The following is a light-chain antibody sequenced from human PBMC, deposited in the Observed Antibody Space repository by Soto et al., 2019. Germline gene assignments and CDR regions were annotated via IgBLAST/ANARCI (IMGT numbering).Light chain of an antibody. CDR2: QAS. Sequence: DIQMSQSPSTLSASVCDRFTISCRASQNLSTELSWNQHKTGKAPKLLIYQASSLENGVPSRFSGSGSETELTLTISSLQPDDLATYHCQQYESYPWTFGQGTKVEIK. V-gene: IGKV1-5*03. CDR3: QQYESYPWT. J-gene: IGKJ1*01. CDR1: QNLSTE.